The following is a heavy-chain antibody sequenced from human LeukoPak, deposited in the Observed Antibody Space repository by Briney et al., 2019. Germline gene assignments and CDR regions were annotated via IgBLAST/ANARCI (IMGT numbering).Heavy chain of an antibody. CDR3: AGDFRGGTGGLDY. CDR1: GGSISSGDYY. Sequence: SETLSLTCTVSGGSISSGDYYWSWIRQPPGKDLEWIGYIYYSGSTYYNPSLKSRITISLDTSKNQFSLNLNSVTAADTAVYYCAGDFRGGTGGLDYWGQGTLVTVSS. V-gene: IGHV4-30-4*01. J-gene: IGHJ4*02. D-gene: IGHD3/OR15-3a*01. CDR2: IYYSGST.